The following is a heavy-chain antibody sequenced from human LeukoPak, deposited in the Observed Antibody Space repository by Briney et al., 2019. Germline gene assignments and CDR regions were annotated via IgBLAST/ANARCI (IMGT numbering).Heavy chain of an antibody. V-gene: IGHV1-2*02. CDR3: ARDSIAARRGSGYDY. Sequence: VASVKVSCKASGHTFTGYFMYWVRQAPGQGLEWMGWINPNSGGTNYAQKFQGRVTMTRDTSISTAYMELSGLRSDDTAVYYCARDSIAARRGSGYDYWGQGTLVTVSS. J-gene: IGHJ4*02. CDR2: INPNSGGT. D-gene: IGHD6-6*01. CDR1: GHTFTGYF.